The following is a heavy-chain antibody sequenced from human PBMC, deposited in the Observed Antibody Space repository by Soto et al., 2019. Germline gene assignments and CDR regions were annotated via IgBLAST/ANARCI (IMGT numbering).Heavy chain of an antibody. J-gene: IGHJ4*02. CDR3: ASRYCSSTSCLDY. D-gene: IGHD2-2*01. CDR1: GGTFSSYT. CDR2: IIPILGIA. V-gene: IGHV1-69*02. Sequence: QVQLVQSGAEVKKPGSSVKVSCKASGGTFSSYTISWVRQAPGQGLEWMGRIIPILGIANYAPKFQGRVTITAHKSTSTAYMEPSSLRSEDTAVYYCASRYCSSTSCLDYWGQGTLVTVSS.